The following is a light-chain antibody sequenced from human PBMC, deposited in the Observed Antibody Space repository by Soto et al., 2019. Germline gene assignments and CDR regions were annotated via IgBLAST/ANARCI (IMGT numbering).Light chain of an antibody. Sequence: DIVLTQSPGTLSLYPGERATLSCRASQSVISSYLAWYQQKPGQAPRLLIYGASSRATGIPDRFSGSGSGTDFTLTISRLEPEDFAVYYCQQYGSSPPLTFGGGTK. J-gene: IGKJ4*01. CDR1: QSVISSY. CDR3: QQYGSSPPLT. CDR2: GAS. V-gene: IGKV3-20*01.